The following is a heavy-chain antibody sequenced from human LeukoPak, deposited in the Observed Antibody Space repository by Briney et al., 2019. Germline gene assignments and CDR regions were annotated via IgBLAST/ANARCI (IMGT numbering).Heavy chain of an antibody. Sequence: SVKVSCKASGGTFSSYAINWVRQAPGQGLEWMGRIIPIFGTAYYAQKFQGRVTITTDESTSTAESTSTAYMELSSLRSEDTAVYYCAGDPYSSGWYYFDYWGQGTLGTVSS. CDR3: AGDPYSSGWYYFDY. V-gene: IGHV1-69*05. D-gene: IGHD6-19*01. CDR2: IIPIFGTA. J-gene: IGHJ4*02. CDR1: GGTFSSYA.